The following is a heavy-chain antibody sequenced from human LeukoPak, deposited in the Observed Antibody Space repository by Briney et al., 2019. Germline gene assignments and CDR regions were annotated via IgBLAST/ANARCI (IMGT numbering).Heavy chain of an antibody. CDR2: IKPDGSQK. D-gene: IGHD6-13*01. V-gene: IGHV3-7*01. J-gene: IGHJ4*02. CDR1: GFTFSDFW. Sequence: GGSLRLSCAASGFTFSDFWMAWVRQAPGRGLEWVANIKPDGSQKYYVGSVKGRFSISRDNAENSLYLQMNSLRAEDTAVYYCARDGVDAGIYFDCWGQGTLVTVSS. CDR3: ARDGVDAGIYFDC.